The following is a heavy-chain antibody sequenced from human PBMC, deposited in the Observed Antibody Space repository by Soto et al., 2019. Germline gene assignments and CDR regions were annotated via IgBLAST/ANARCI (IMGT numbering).Heavy chain of an antibody. CDR3: TTDYYGSGNYWY. D-gene: IGHD3-10*01. Sequence: GGSLRLSCAASGFTFSNVWMTWVRQAPGKGLEWVGRIGGKTDAGTTDYAAPVKGRFTISRDDSKTTLYLQMNSLKTEDTAVYYCTTDYYGSGNYWYWGQGTLVTVSS. J-gene: IGHJ4*02. V-gene: IGHV3-15*04. CDR1: GFTFSNVW. CDR2: IGGKTDAGTT.